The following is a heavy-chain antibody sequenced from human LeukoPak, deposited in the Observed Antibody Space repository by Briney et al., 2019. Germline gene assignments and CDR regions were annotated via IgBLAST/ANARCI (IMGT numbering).Heavy chain of an antibody. D-gene: IGHD2-2*01. CDR3: ARDRARLGYCSSTSCYGFDY. Sequence: SAKVSCKASGGTFSSYAISWVRQAPGQGLEWMGGIIPIFGTANYAQKFQGRVTITADESTSTAYMELSSLRSEDTAVYYCARDRARLGYCSSTSCYGFDYWGQGTLVTVSS. CDR2: IIPIFGTA. J-gene: IGHJ4*02. CDR1: GGTFSSYA. V-gene: IGHV1-69*13.